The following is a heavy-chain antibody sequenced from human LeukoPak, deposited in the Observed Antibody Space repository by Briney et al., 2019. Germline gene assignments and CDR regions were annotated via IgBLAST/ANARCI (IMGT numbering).Heavy chain of an antibody. J-gene: IGHJ3*02. V-gene: IGHV4-61*01. CDR3: ARAHYYDSSDAFDI. CDR1: GGSISSSSYY. CDR2: IYYSGST. D-gene: IGHD3-22*01. Sequence: PSETLSLTCTVSGGSISSSSYYWSWIRQPPGKGLEWIGYIYYSGSTNYNPSLKSRVTISVDTSKNQFSLKLSSVTAADTAVYYCARAHYYDSSDAFDIWGQGTMVTVSS.